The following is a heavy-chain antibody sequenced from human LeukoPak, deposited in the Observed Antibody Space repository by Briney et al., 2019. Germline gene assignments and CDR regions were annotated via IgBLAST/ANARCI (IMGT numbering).Heavy chain of an antibody. CDR3: SRGGYYYDSSGYYYSPDY. V-gene: IGHV3-74*01. CDR2: NNSDGSSK. D-gene: IGHD3-22*01. Sequence: GGPLRLSCAASGFTFSSYWMYWVRQAPGKGLVWVSRNNSDGSSKSYADSVKGRFTISRDNAKNTLYLQMNSLRAEDTAVYYCSRGGYYYDSSGYYYSPDYWGQGTLVTVSS. CDR1: GFTFSSYW. J-gene: IGHJ4*02.